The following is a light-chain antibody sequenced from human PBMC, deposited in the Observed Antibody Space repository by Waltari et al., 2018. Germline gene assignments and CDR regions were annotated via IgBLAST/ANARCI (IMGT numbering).Light chain of an antibody. CDR3: GTSTTTRNHV. Sequence: QSALTQPASVSGSPGQSITISCSGTSSDVGAYNYVCWYQQHPGQAPNRTIYDVSVRPSGVSNRFSGSKSGNTASLTISGLHTEDEADYYCGTSTTTRNHVFGTGTKVTVL. V-gene: IGLV2-14*03. CDR1: SSDVGAYNY. CDR2: DVS. J-gene: IGLJ1*01.